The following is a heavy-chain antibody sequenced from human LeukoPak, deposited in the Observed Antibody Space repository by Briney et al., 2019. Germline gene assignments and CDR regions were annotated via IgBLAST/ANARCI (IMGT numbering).Heavy chain of an antibody. CDR1: GGSISSYY. D-gene: IGHD3-10*01. J-gene: IGHJ4*02. CDR2: IYTSGST. V-gene: IGHV4-4*07. CDR3: ARDNNYYGSGSYHDY. Sequence: PSETLSLTCTVSGGSISSYYWSWIRQPAGKGLEWIGRIYTSGSTNYNPSLKSRVTMSVDTSKNQFFLKLSSVTAADTAVYYCARDNNYYGSGSYHDYWGQGTLVTVSS.